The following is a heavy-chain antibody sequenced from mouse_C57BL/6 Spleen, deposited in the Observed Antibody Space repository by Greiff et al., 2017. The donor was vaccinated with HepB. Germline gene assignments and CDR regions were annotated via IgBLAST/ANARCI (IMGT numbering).Heavy chain of an antibody. Sequence: VKLVESGPGLVQPSQSLSITCTVSGFSLTSYGVHWVRQSPGKGLEWLGVIWSGGSTDYNAAFISRLSISKDNSKSQVFFKMNSLQADDTAIYYCARNGDYGPHYFDYWGQGTTLTVSS. CDR3: ARNGDYGPHYFDY. CDR2: IWSGGST. D-gene: IGHD1-1*01. J-gene: IGHJ2*01. CDR1: GFSLTSYG. V-gene: IGHV2-2*01.